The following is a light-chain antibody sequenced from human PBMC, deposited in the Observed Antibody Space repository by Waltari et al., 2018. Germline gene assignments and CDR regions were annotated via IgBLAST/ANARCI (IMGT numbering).Light chain of an antibody. CDR3: GTWDSSLSGAV. V-gene: IGLV1-51*02. J-gene: IGLJ7*01. Sequence: QSVLTQPPSVSAAPGQRVTISCSGGSSNIGNNYVSWYRQFPGTAPKLLIYEITWRPAGIPGCFCGSKSGTSATLDITGLQAGDEADYYCGTWDSSLSGAVFGGGTHLTVL. CDR2: EIT. CDR1: SSNIGNNY.